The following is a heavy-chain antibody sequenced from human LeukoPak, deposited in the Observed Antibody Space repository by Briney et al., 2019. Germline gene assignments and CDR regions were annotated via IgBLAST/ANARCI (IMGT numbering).Heavy chain of an antibody. V-gene: IGHV4-34*01. D-gene: IGHD2-2*01. CDR1: GGSFSGYY. Sequence: PSETLSLTCAVYGGSFSGYYWSWIRQPPGKGLEWIGSIYRSGSTNYNPSLKSRVTISVDTSKNQFSLKVNSVTAADTAVYYCARGDCSSTICYSPMDVWGKGTTVTVSS. J-gene: IGHJ6*03. CDR2: IYRSGST. CDR3: ARGDCSSTICYSPMDV.